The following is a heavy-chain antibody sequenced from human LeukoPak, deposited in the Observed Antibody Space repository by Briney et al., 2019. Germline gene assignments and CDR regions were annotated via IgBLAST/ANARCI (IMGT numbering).Heavy chain of an antibody. Sequence: ASVKVSCKASGYIFTDYYMHWVRQAPGQELGWMGRMNPKTGDTRYEEKFQGRVAMSRETSITTAYMELSGLNSDDTAMYFCTRDVIMGYQQGYFDPWGQGTLVTVSS. J-gene: IGHJ5*02. CDR3: TRDVIMGYQQGYFDP. CDR2: MNPKTGDT. V-gene: IGHV1/OR15-1*04. CDR1: GYIFTDYY. D-gene: IGHD2-8*01.